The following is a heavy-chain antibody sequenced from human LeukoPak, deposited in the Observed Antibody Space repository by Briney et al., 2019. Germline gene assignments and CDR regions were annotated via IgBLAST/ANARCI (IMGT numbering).Heavy chain of an antibody. CDR1: GYTFTSYG. V-gene: IGHV1-18*01. D-gene: IGHD3-22*01. J-gene: IGHJ4*02. Sequence: ASVKVSCKASGYTFTSYGISWVRQAPGQGLEWMGWISPYNGNTNYAQKLQGRVTMTTDTATSTAYMELRSLRSDDTAVYYCARTYYYDSSPADADYWGQGTLVTVSS. CDR2: ISPYNGNT. CDR3: ARTYYYDSSPADADY.